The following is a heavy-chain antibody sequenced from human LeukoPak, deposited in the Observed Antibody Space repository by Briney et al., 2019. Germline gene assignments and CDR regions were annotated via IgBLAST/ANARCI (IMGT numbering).Heavy chain of an antibody. CDR3: ARAPSGSYYYFDY. D-gene: IGHD1-26*01. Sequence: WGSLTLSCAASGFTFSSYGRHWVRQAPGKGLEWVAVIWYDGSNKYYADSVKSRFHISRDNSKNTLYLQMNSLRAEDTAVYYCARAPSGSYYYFDYWGQGPLVPVSS. V-gene: IGHV3-33*01. CDR2: IWYDGSNK. J-gene: IGHJ4*02. CDR1: GFTFSSYG.